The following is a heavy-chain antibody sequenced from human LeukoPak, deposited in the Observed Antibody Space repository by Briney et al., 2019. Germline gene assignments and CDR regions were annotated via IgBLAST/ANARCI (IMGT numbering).Heavy chain of an antibody. CDR3: AKDNYGSGRFNWFDP. J-gene: IGHJ5*02. Sequence: GGSLRLSCAASGFTFSTYAMSWVHQAPGKGLEWVSLISGSGGSTYYADSVKGRFTISRDNSKNTLYLQMNSLRAEDTAVYYCAKDNYGSGRFNWFDPWGQGTLVTVSS. CDR2: ISGSGGST. D-gene: IGHD3-10*01. CDR1: GFTFSTYA. V-gene: IGHV3-23*01.